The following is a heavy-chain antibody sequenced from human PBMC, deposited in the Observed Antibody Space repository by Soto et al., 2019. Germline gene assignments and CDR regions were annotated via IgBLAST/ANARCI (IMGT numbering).Heavy chain of an antibody. V-gene: IGHV1-46*01. Sequence: ASVKVSCKASGYTFTDYYVDWVRQAPGQGLEWMGMITPSSGGTSYAHKFQGRVTMTTDTSTSTVYIELRSLRSEDTAVYYCARDSVTLVRGVIRFDSWGQGTLVTVSS. J-gene: IGHJ4*02. D-gene: IGHD3-10*01. CDR1: GYTFTDYY. CDR3: ARDSVTLVRGVIRFDS. CDR2: ITPSSGGT.